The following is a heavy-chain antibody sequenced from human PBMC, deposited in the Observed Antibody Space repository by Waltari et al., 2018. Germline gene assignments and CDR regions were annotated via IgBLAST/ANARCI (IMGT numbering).Heavy chain of an antibody. D-gene: IGHD6-25*01. CDR2: IKQDGSET. CDR3: ARDSLATGYWYFDQ. J-gene: IGHJ2*01. CDR1: GFIFSNYW. Sequence: EVQLVESGGGLVQPGGSLKLSCAASGFIFSNYWMSWVRQGPGRGLGWGASIKQDGSETYFVDSLKGRFTISRDNTENSMYLQMDSLRAEDTAHYYCARDSLATGYWYFDQWGRGTLVTVSS. V-gene: IGHV3-7*01.